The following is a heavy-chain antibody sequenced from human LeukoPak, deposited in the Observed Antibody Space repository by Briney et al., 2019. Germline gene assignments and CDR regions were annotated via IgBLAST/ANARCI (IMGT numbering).Heavy chain of an antibody. D-gene: IGHD1-26*01. CDR3: ASMSGRNAWYY. CDR1: GFTVSSNY. J-gene: IGHJ4*02. CDR2: IYSGGST. Sequence: PGGSLRLSCAASGFTVSSNYMSWVRQAPGKGLEWVSVIYSGGSTYYVDSVKGRFTISRDNSKNTLYLQMNSLRAEDTAVYYCASMSGRNAWYYWGQGTLVTVSS. V-gene: IGHV3-53*01.